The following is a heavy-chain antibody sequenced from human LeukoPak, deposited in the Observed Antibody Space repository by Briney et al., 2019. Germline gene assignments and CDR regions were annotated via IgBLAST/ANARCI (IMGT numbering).Heavy chain of an antibody. CDR1: GFTFSSYS. J-gene: IGHJ4*02. CDR3: ASLDYGGPSGAVY. Sequence: GGSLRLSCAASGFTFSSYSMNWVRQAPGKGLEWVSSISSSSSYIYYADSVKGRFTISRDNAKNSLSLQMNSLRVEDTAVYYCASLDYGGPSGAVYWGQGSLVTVSS. D-gene: IGHD3-16*01. CDR2: ISSSSSYI. V-gene: IGHV3-21*06.